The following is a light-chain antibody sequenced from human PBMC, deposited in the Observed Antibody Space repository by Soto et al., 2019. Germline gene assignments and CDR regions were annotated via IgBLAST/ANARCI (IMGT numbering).Light chain of an antibody. Sequence: QSALTQPASVSGSPGKSITISCTGTSSDVGGYNYVSWYQQHPGKAPKLMIYDVSNRPSGVSNRFSGSKSGNTASLTISGLQSEDEADYYCSSYISSSTVVFGGGTKLTVL. CDR2: DVS. CDR3: SSYISSSTVV. V-gene: IGLV2-14*01. CDR1: SSDVGGYNY. J-gene: IGLJ2*01.